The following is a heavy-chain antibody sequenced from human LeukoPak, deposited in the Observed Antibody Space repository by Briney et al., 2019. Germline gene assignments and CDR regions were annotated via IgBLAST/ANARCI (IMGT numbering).Heavy chain of an antibody. D-gene: IGHD2-15*01. CDR1: GGSFSNYY. J-gene: IGHJ4*02. V-gene: IGHV4-34*01. CDR2: INHSGST. CDR3: ARGEDELEYCSSGSCPYYFDY. Sequence: PSETLSLTCAVYGGSFSNYYWSWIRQPPGKGLEWVGEINHSGSTNHNPSLKSRVTISVDTSKNQFSLKLSSVTAADTAVYYCARGEDELEYCSSGSCPYYFDYWGQGILVTVSS.